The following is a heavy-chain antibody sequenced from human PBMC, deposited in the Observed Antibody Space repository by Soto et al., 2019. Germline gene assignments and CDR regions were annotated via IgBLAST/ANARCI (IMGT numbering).Heavy chain of an antibody. J-gene: IGHJ6*04. CDR2: INPYNGNT. CDR3: ARSPRISRSGDL. D-gene: IGHD4-17*01. V-gene: IGHV1-18*01. Sequence: QVETVQSGAEVKKPGASVNVSCKTSGYSFITHGVSWVRQAPGQGLEWMGWINPYNGNTNYAQRLQGRVTMTTDRSTSTAYMELRRLTSDDTALYYCARSPRISRSGDLWGKGTAITVSA. CDR1: GYSFITHG.